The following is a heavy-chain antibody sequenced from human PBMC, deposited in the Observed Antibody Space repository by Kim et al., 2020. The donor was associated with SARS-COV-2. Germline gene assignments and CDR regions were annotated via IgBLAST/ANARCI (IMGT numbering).Heavy chain of an antibody. J-gene: IGHJ4*02. CDR1: GFTFSSYG. CDR3: AKGGIVPAAIFSYFDY. D-gene: IGHD2-2*02. CDR2: ISYDGSNK. V-gene: IGHV3-30*18. Sequence: GGSLRLSCAASGFTFSSYGMHWVRQAPGKGLEWVAVISYDGSNKYYADSVKGRFTISRDNSKNTLYLQMNSLKAEDTAVYYCAKGGIVPAAIFSYFDYWGQGTLVTVSS.